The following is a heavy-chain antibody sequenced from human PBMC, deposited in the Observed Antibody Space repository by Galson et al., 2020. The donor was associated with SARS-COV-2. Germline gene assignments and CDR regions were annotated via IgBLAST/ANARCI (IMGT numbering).Heavy chain of an antibody. J-gene: IGHJ4*02. CDR1: GLTFSTYA. D-gene: IGHD4-17*01. V-gene: IGHV3-30*18. CDR3: AKDGPNRGTSTVTTGWFDY. Sequence: GGSLRLSCAASGLTFSTYAMHWVRQAPGKGLEWVAVISHDGNKQYYLDSVKGRFTISRDNSKNTLFLQMNSLRTEDTAIYYCAKDGPNRGTSTVTTGWFDYWGQGSLVTVSS. CDR2: ISHDGNKQ.